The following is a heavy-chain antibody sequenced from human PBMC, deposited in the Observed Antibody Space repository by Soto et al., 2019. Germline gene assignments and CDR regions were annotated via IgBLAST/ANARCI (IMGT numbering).Heavy chain of an antibody. D-gene: IGHD4-17*01. J-gene: IGHJ4*02. Sequence: QVQLVESGGGVVQPGRSLRLSCAASGFTFSSYGMHWVRQAPGKGLEWVAVIWYDGSNKYYADSVKGRFTISRDNSKNTVYLQMNSLSAEDTAVYYCASDAGDYGDYEGLDYRGQGTLVTVSS. CDR3: ASDAGDYGDYEGLDY. V-gene: IGHV3-33*01. CDR1: GFTFSSYG. CDR2: IWYDGSNK.